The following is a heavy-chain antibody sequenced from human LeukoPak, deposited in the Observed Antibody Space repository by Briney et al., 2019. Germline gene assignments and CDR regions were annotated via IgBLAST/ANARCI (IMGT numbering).Heavy chain of an antibody. CDR2: IKQDGSEK. J-gene: IGHJ3*02. Sequence: PGGSLRLSCAASGFTFSNYGMHWVRQAPGKGLEWVANIKQDGSEKYYVDSVKGRFTISRDNAKNSLYLQMNSLRAEDTAVYYCARVYCSSTSCYEVDAFDIWGQGTMVTVSS. CDR1: GFTFSNYG. CDR3: ARVYCSSTSCYEVDAFDI. D-gene: IGHD2-2*01. V-gene: IGHV3-7*01.